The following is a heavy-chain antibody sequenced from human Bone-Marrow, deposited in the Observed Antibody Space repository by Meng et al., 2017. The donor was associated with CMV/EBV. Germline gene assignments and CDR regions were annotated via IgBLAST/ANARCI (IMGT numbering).Heavy chain of an antibody. CDR1: FDFSDHY. V-gene: IGHV3-72*01. Sequence: FDFSDHYMDWVRQAPGKGLEWVGRIRNKANSYNTEYAASVKGRFTFSRDDSKNSLFLQMNSLKTEDTAIYYCTRVGCSAGSCYSAASWGQGTLVTVSS. CDR3: TRVGCSAGSCYSAAS. CDR2: IRNKANSYNT. J-gene: IGHJ5*02. D-gene: IGHD2-15*01.